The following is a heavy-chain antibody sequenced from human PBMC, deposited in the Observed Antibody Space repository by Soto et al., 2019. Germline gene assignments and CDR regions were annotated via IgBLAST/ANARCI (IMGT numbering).Heavy chain of an antibody. J-gene: IGHJ4*02. CDR3: ARDRIVGTSYFDY. CDR1: GGSISNKY. D-gene: IGHD1-26*01. Sequence: SETLSLTCTVSGGSISNKYRSWIRQPAGKGLEWIGRIYSSGTTNYNPSLKSRVTMSVDTSKNQVSLKLSSVTAADTALYFCARDRIVGTSYFDYWGQGILVTVSS. CDR2: IYSSGTT. V-gene: IGHV4-4*07.